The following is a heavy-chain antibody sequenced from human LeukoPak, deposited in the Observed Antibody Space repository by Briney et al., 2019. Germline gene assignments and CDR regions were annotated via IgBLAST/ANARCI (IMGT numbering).Heavy chain of an antibody. J-gene: IGHJ5*02. Sequence: SEALSLTCTVSGGSISSGGYYWSWIRQHPGKGLESIGYLYYSGSPYYNPSLKSRVTLSVDTSKNQFSLKLTSVTAADTAVYYCARDFHLTGATSRWFDPWGQGTLVTVSS. V-gene: IGHV4-31*03. D-gene: IGHD1-7*01. CDR1: GGSISSGGYY. CDR2: LYYSGSP. CDR3: ARDFHLTGATSRWFDP.